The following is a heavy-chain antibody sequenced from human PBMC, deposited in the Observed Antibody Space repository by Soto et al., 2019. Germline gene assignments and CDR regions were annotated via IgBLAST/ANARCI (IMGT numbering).Heavy chain of an antibody. D-gene: IGHD1-1*01. Sequence: DVQLVESGGGLIQPGESLRLSCAAFGLTITGKKYVAWVRQAPGKGLEWVSALYDVDGSFYADSVTGRFTTSSDSSKTTVYLQMNDLRPDDTAVYYCATWHEREHAFDVWGQGTTVTISS. CDR2: LYDVDGS. CDR3: ATWHEREHAFDV. V-gene: IGHV3-53*01. CDR1: GLTITGKKY. J-gene: IGHJ3*01.